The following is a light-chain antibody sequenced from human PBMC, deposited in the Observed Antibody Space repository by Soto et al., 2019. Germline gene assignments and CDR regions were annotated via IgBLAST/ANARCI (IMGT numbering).Light chain of an antibody. CDR3: CSYAGSSTLV. J-gene: IGLJ2*01. V-gene: IGLV2-11*01. Sequence: QSVLTQPRSVSGSPGQSVTISCTGTSSDVGGYNYVSWYQQHPGKAPKLMIYDVTKRPSGVPDRFSGSKSGNTASLTISGLQAEDEADYYCCSYAGSSTLVFGGGTQLTVL. CDR1: SSDVGGYNY. CDR2: DVT.